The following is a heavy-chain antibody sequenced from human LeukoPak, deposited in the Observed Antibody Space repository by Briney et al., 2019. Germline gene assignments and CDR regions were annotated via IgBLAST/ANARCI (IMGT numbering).Heavy chain of an antibody. CDR1: GYRFTDYW. Sequence: GESLKISCKGSGYRFTDYWIGWVRQMPGKGLEWMGFIYPGDSDTRYSPSFQGQVTISADKSINTAHLRWSSLKASDTAMYYCARGAAGTTPDYYYFGLDVWGQGTTVRVSS. CDR2: IYPGDSDT. J-gene: IGHJ6*02. V-gene: IGHV5-51*01. CDR3: ARGAAGTTPDYYYFGLDV. D-gene: IGHD1-7*01.